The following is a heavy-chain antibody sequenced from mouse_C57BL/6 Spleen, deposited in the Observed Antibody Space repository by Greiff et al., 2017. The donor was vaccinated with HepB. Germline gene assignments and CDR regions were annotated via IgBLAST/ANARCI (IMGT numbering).Heavy chain of an antibody. J-gene: IGHJ3*01. D-gene: IGHD2-4*01. V-gene: IGHV1-69*01. CDR2: IDPSDSYT. CDR1: GYTFTSYW. Sequence: VQLQQPGAELVMPGASVKLSCKASGYTFTSYWMHWVKQRPGQGLEWIGEIDPSDSYTNYNQNFKGKSTLTVDKSSSTAYMQRSSLTSEDSAVYYCARERLRRGAWFAYWGQGTLVTVSA. CDR3: ARERLRRGAWFAY.